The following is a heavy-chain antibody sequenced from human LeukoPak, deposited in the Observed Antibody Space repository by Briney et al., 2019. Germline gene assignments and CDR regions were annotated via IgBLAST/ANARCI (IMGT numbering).Heavy chain of an antibody. CDR2: IRYDGSNK. J-gene: IGHJ6*02. D-gene: IGHD3-3*01. V-gene: IGHV3-33*01. Sequence: QPGRTLRLSCAASGLTFSSYGMHWVRQAPGKGLEWVAVIRYDGSNKYYADSVKGRFTISRDNSKNTLYLQMNSLRGEETAVYYCAGDFLGWLLPGVPYYYGMDVWGQGTTVTVSS. CDR1: GLTFSSYG. CDR3: AGDFLGWLLPGVPYYYGMDV.